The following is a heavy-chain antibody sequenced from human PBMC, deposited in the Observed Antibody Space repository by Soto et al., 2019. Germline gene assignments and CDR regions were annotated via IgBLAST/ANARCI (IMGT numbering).Heavy chain of an antibody. D-gene: IGHD1-26*01. CDR3: ARDLAKGGGSAGFDY. CDR1: GYTFTVYY. V-gene: IGHV1-2*02. CDR2: INPKSGGT. Sequence: SVKVSCKASGYTFTVYYMHWVRQAPGQGLEWMGWINPKSGGTMYPQKFQGRVTMTWDTSISTAYMAPTRLRSDDTAVYYCARDLAKGGGSAGFDYWGQGTLVTVSS. J-gene: IGHJ4*02.